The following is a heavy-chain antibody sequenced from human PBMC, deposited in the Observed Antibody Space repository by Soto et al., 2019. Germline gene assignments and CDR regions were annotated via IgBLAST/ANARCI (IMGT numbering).Heavy chain of an antibody. CDR2: IYYSGST. V-gene: IGHV4-59*06. D-gene: IGHD2-15*01. CDR1: GDSMSSYY. Sequence: SATLSLTCTVSGDSMSSYYWSWIRQHPGKGLEWVGYIYYSGSTYYNPSLKSRVTISVDTSKNQFSLKLSSVTAADTAVYYCARDVYCSGGSCYSLGWFDPWGQGTLVTVSS. CDR3: ARDVYCSGGSCYSLGWFDP. J-gene: IGHJ5*02.